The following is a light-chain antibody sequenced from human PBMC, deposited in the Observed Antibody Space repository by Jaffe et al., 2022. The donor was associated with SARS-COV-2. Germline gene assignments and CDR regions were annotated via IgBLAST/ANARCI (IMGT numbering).Light chain of an antibody. V-gene: IGKV1-12*01. Sequence: DIQMTQSPSSVFASVGDRVTITCRASQGISSWLAWYQHKPGKAPELLIYAASSLQSGVPSRFSGSGSGTDFSLTISSLQPEDSATYYCQQANSFPLTFGGGTKVQIK. J-gene: IGKJ4*01. CDR2: AAS. CDR1: QGISSW. CDR3: QQANSFPLT.